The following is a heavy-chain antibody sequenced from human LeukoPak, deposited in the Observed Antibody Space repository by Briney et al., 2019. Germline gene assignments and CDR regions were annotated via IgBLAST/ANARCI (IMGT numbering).Heavy chain of an antibody. Sequence: GASVKVSCKASGYTFTSYYMHWVRQAPGQGLEWMGIINPGGGSTSYAQEFQGRVTMTRDTSTSTIYMELSSLRSEDTAVYYCARVGIWRSPVDWFDPWGQGTLVTVSS. V-gene: IGHV1-46*01. J-gene: IGHJ5*02. CDR3: ARVGIWRSPVDWFDP. CDR2: INPGGGST. CDR1: GYTFTSYY. D-gene: IGHD6-13*01.